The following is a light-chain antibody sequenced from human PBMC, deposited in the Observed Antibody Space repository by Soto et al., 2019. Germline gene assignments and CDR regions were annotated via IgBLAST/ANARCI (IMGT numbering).Light chain of an antibody. CDR3: QQYYRDGVT. V-gene: IGKV4-1*01. CDR2: WAS. CDR1: QSVLYSSNNKNY. J-gene: IGKJ3*01. Sequence: DIVMTQSPDSLAVSLGERATINCKSSQSVLYSSNNKNYLAWYQQKPGQPPKLLIYWASTRESGVPDRFSGSGSGTDLTLTISSLQAEDVAVYYCQQYYRDGVTFGPGTKVDIK.